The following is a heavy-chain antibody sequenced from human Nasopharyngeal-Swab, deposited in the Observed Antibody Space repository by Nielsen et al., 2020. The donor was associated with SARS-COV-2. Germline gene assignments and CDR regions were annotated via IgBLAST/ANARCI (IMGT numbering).Heavy chain of an antibody. V-gene: IGHV3-21*01. CDR2: ISSSSSYI. J-gene: IGHJ6*02. Sequence: GGYMRLLCGGSGLTLNNYKFNWVGQAQGKGMEWVSSISSSSSYIYYADSVKGRFTISRDNAKNSLYLQMNSLRAEDTAVYYCARDGLDYDFWSAYFMDVWGQGTTVTVSS. D-gene: IGHD3-3*01. CDR1: GLTLNNYK. CDR3: ARDGLDYDFWSAYFMDV.